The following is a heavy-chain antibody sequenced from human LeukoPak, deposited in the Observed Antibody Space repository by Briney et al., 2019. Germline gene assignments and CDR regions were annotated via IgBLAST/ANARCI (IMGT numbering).Heavy chain of an antibody. CDR3: AKDLSYSTDWPCFDN. J-gene: IGHJ4*02. CDR1: GFTFTSNA. D-gene: IGHD6-19*01. Sequence: GGSLRLSCAASGFTFTSNAMGWVRQAPGKGLEWVSSISSSSSYIYYADSVKGRFTISRDNSKDTLYLQLNSLRIEDTAVYYCAKDLSYSTDWPCFDNWGQGTLVTVSS. CDR2: ISSSSSYI. V-gene: IGHV3-21*01.